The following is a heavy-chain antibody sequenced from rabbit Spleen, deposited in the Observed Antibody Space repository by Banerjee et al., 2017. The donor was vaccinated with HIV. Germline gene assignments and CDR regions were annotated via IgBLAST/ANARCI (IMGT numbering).Heavy chain of an antibody. CDR2: IYSDVSGST. Sequence: VESGGGLVQPGASLTLTCTASGFSFSGGYNMCWVRQAPGKGLECIACIYSDVSGSTYYASWVKGRFTISKTSSTTVTLQMTSLTVADTATYFCASSSIGDYKYNLWGQGTLVTVS. CDR3: ASSSIGDYKYNL. CDR1: GFSFSGGYN. V-gene: IGHV1S40*01. D-gene: IGHD1-1*01. J-gene: IGHJ4*01.